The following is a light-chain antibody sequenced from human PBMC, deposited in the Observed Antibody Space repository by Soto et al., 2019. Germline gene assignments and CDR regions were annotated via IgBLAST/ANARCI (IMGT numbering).Light chain of an antibody. CDR3: SSYTSSRYV. CDR1: SSDVGGYNY. CDR2: DVS. Sequence: QSVLAQPASASGSPGQSITISCTGTSSDVGGYNYASWYQQHPGKAPKLMIYDVSNRPSGVSNRFSGSKSGNTASLTISGLQAEDEADYYCSSYTSSRYVFGTGTKVTVL. V-gene: IGLV2-14*01. J-gene: IGLJ1*01.